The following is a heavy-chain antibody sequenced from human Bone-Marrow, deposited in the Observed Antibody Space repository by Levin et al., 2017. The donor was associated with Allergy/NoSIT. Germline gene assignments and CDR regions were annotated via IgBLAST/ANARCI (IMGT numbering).Heavy chain of an antibody. D-gene: IGHD6-19*01. J-gene: IGHJ4*02. CDR2: IYYSGST. CDR3: ARAHPYSSGWTPRFYY. V-gene: IGHV4-59*01. Sequence: KASETLSLTCTVSGGSISSYYWSWIRQPPGKGLEWIGYIYYSGSTNYNPSLKSRVTISVDTSKNQFSLKLSSVTAADTAVYYCARAHPYSSGWTPRFYYWGQGTLVTVSS. CDR1: GGSISSYY.